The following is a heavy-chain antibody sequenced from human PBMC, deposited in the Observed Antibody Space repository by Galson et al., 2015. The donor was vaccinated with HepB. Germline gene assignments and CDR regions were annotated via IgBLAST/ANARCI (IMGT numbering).Heavy chain of an antibody. Sequence: SLRLSCAASGFTFSSYGMHWVRQAPGKGLEWVAVIWYDGSNKYYADSVKGRFTISRDNSKNTLYLQMNSLRAEDTAVYYCARDLGVYPGERRGWFDPWGQGTLVTVSS. CDR2: IWYDGSNK. V-gene: IGHV3-33*01. CDR3: ARDLGVYPGERRGWFDP. D-gene: IGHD1-14*01. CDR1: GFTFSSYG. J-gene: IGHJ5*02.